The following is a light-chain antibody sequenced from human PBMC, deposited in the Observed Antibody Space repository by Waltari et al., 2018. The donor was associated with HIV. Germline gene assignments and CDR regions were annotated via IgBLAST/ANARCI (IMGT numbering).Light chain of an antibody. Sequence: EIVMTQSPATLSVSPGDRATLSCRASQSISNHLAWYQQKPGQPPRLLIYGASTRATGVPARFSGSGSGTDFTLTISSLQSEDFAVYCCQQYNDWPLFTFGPGTKVEIK. CDR3: QQYNDWPLFT. V-gene: IGKV3-15*01. CDR2: GAS. J-gene: IGKJ3*01. CDR1: QSISNH.